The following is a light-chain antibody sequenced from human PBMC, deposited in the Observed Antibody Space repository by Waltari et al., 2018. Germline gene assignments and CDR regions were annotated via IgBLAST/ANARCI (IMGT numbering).Light chain of an antibody. CDR1: QSVTSTY. J-gene: IGKJ4*01. Sequence: EIVLTQSPGTLSLSPGERATLSCRASQSVTSTYLAWFQQRPGQAPRLLIYGASSRATGIPDRFSCSGSGTDFTLTISRLEPEDFAVYYCHQYGSLPETFGGGTKVEI. V-gene: IGKV3-20*01. CDR2: GAS. CDR3: HQYGSLPET.